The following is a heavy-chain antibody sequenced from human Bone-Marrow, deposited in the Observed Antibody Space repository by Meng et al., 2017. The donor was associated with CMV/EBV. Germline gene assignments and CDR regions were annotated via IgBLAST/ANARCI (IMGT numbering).Heavy chain of an antibody. J-gene: IGHJ4*02. CDR1: GFTFTSYW. V-gene: IGHV3-74*01. Sequence: LSLTCAASGFTFTSYWMHWVRQAPGKGLVWVSRINSDGRSTNYADSVKGRFTISRDNARNTLYLQMNSLRAEDTAVYYCATSPFWDNIKPERYSDYWGQGTLVTVSS. CDR3: ATSPFWDNIKPERYSDY. CDR2: INSDGRST. D-gene: IGHD2/OR15-2a*01.